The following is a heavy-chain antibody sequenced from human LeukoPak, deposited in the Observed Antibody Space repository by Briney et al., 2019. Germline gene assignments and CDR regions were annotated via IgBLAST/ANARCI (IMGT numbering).Heavy chain of an antibody. D-gene: IGHD1-26*01. CDR1: GGSISSSSYY. Sequence: SETLSLTCTVSGGSISSSSYYWGWIRQPPGKGLEWIGSIYYSGSTYYNPSLKSRVTISVDTSKNQFSLKLSSVTAADTAVYYCARVGSGSYYENWFDPWGQGTLVTVSS. V-gene: IGHV4-39*07. CDR3: ARVGSGSYYENWFDP. CDR2: IYYSGST. J-gene: IGHJ5*02.